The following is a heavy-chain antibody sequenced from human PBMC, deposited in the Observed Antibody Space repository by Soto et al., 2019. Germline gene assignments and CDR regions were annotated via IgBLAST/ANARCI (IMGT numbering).Heavy chain of an antibody. CDR1: GGSFSGYY. CDR3: ARGSGVTTGWFDP. D-gene: IGHD4-4*01. V-gene: IGHV4-34*01. Sequence: SETLSLTCAVYGGSFSGYYWSWIRQPPGKGLEWIGEINHSGSTNYNPSLKSRVTISVDTSKNQFSLKLSSVTAADTAVYYCARGSGVTTGWFDPWGQGTLVTVSS. J-gene: IGHJ5*02. CDR2: INHSGST.